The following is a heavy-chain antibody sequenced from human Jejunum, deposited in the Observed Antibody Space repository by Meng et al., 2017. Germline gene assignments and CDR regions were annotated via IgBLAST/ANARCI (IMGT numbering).Heavy chain of an antibody. CDR3: ANGYSPDY. CDR1: GFTFSTYA. J-gene: IGHJ4*02. D-gene: IGHD5-12*01. Sequence: GESLKISCAASGFTFSTYAMSWVRQAPGKGLEWVSGISSDGSVTDYADSVKGRFTISRDNSKNTLYMQMNGLGVEDTAVYYCANGYSPDYWGQGTLVTVSS. V-gene: IGHV3-23*01. CDR2: ISSDGSVT.